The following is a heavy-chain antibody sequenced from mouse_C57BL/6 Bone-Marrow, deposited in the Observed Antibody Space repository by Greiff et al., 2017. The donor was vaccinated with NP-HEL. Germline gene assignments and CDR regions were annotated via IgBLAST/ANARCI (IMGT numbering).Heavy chain of an antibody. CDR3: ARYMADYAMDY. Sequence: EVKVVESGGGLVQPGGSLSLSCAASGFTFTDNYMSWVRQPPGKALEWLGFIRNKANGYTTENSASGKGRFTISRDNSQSILSLQMNALRAEDSATYYCARYMADYAMDYWGQGTSVTVSS. V-gene: IGHV7-3*01. CDR1: GFTFTDNY. CDR2: IRNKANGYTT. J-gene: IGHJ4*01.